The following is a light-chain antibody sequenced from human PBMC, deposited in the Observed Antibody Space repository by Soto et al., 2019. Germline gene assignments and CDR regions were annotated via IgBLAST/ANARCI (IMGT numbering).Light chain of an antibody. V-gene: IGLV2-14*01. CDR1: SGDVGGYNY. Sequence: QSALNKPASVSGSPGQSITISCTGTSGDVGGYNYVSWYQQHPGKAPKLMIYDVSNRPSGVSNRFSGSKSGNTASLTISGLQAEEEADYYCSSYTSSSTLDGVFGTGTKFTVL. CDR2: DVS. CDR3: SSYTSSSTLDGV. J-gene: IGLJ1*01.